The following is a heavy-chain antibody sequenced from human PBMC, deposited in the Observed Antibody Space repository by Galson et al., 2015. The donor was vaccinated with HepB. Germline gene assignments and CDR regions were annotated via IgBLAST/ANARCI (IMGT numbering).Heavy chain of an antibody. V-gene: IGHV3-23*01. CDR3: AQEWGFNGKHCHNLRGY. J-gene: IGHJ4*02. D-gene: IGHD2-8*01. CDR1: GFTMSDYA. Sequence: SLRLSCAAFGFTMSDYAMAWVRQAPGKGLEWVSSVTRGNYIYYTESVKGRFTISRDISRNILYLQMNSLRVEDTAVYYCAQEWGFNGKHCHNLRGYWGQGNRVTVSS. CDR2: VTRGNYI.